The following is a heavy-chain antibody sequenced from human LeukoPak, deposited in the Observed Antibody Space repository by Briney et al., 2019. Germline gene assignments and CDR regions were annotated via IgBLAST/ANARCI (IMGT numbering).Heavy chain of an antibody. CDR2: IIPILGIA. CDR3: ARGLIKGTTILYGMDV. Sequence: SVKVSCKASGGTFSSYAISWVRQAPGQGLEWMGRIIPILGIANYAQKFQGRVTITADKSTSTAYMELSSLRSEDTAVYYCARGLIKGTTILYGMDVWGQGTTVTVSS. CDR1: GGTFSSYA. V-gene: IGHV1-69*04. J-gene: IGHJ6*02. D-gene: IGHD5-24*01.